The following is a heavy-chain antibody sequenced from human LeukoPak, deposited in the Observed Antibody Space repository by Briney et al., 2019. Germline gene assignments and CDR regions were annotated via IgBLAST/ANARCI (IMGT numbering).Heavy chain of an antibody. D-gene: IGHD3-10*01. CDR1: GGSFSGYY. J-gene: IGHJ6*03. CDR2: INHSGST. Sequence: PSETLSLTCAVYGGSFSGYYWSWIRQPPGKGPEWIGEINHSGSTNYNPSLKSRVTISVDTSKNQFSLKLSSVTAADTAVYYCARRYYGSGSYYRTYYYYYYMDVWGKGTTVTVSS. V-gene: IGHV4-34*01. CDR3: ARRYYGSGSYYRTYYYYYYMDV.